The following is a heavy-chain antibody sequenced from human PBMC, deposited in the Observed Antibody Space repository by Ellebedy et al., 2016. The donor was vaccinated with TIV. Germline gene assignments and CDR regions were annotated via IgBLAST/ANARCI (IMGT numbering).Heavy chain of an antibody. CDR1: GFTFSNAW. D-gene: IGHD3-22*01. CDR3: TSTFKYYYDSSGW. CDR2: IKSKTDGGTT. J-gene: IGHJ4*02. Sequence: GESLKISCAASGFTFSNAWMSWVRQAPGKGLEWVGRIKSKTDGGTTDYAAPVKGRFTISRDDSKNTLYLQMNSLKTEDTAVYYCTSTFKYYYDSSGWWGQGTLVTVSS. V-gene: IGHV3-15*01.